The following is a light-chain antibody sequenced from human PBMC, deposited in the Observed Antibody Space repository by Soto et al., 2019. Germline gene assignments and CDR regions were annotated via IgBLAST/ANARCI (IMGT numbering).Light chain of an antibody. V-gene: IGLV2-23*01. Sequence: QSVLTQPASVSGSPGQSITISCTGTSSDIGTYNLVSWYQHYPGKAPKLMIYEGIKRPSGVSNRFSGSKSGNTAFLTISGLQDEDEAEYYCCSYAGSGTDNYVFGSGTKLTVL. CDR3: CSYAGSGTDNYV. CDR1: SSDIGTYNL. CDR2: EGI. J-gene: IGLJ1*01.